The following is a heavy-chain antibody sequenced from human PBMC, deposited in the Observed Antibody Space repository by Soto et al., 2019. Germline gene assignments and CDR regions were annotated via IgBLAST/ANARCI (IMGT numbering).Heavy chain of an antibody. Sequence: PSQTLSLTCAISGDSVSSNSAAWNWIRQSPSRGLEWLGRTYYRSKWYNDYAVPVKSRITINPDTSMNQFSLQLNSVTPEDTAVYYCAGDRLRFLEWLLEFDPWGQGTLVTVSS. CDR3: AGDRLRFLEWLLEFDP. V-gene: IGHV6-1*01. CDR2: TYYRSKWYN. J-gene: IGHJ5*02. D-gene: IGHD3-3*01. CDR1: GDSVSSNSAA.